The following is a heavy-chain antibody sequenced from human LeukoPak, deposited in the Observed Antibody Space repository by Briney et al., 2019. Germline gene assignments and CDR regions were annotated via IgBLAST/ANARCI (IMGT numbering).Heavy chain of an antibody. J-gene: IGHJ4*02. Sequence: GGSLRLSCAASGFTFSSYSMNWVRQAPGKGLEWVSSINIIGSYIYYADSVKGRFTISRDNARNSLYLQMNSLRAEDTAVYYCAKAPRPFGFDLDYSNFFDYWGQGTLVTVSS. CDR2: INIIGSYI. D-gene: IGHD4-11*01. V-gene: IGHV3-21*01. CDR3: AKAPRPFGFDLDYSNFFDY. CDR1: GFTFSSYS.